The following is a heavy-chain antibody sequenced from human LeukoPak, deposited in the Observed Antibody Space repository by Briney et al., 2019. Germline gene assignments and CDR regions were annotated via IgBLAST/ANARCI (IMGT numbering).Heavy chain of an antibody. CDR3: ARLLGPDVVVPAATLGWFDP. J-gene: IGHJ5*02. CDR1: GYSFTSYW. V-gene: IGHV5-51*01. CDR2: TYPGDSET. D-gene: IGHD2-2*01. Sequence: GESLKISCKGSGYSFTSYWIGWVRQMPGKGLEWMGITYPGDSETTYSPSFQGQVTISADKSSSTAYLQWSSVKASDTAMYYCARLLGPDVVVPAATLGWFDPWGQGTLVTVSS.